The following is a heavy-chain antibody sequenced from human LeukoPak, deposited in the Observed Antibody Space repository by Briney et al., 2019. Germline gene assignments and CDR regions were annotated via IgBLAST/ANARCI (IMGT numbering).Heavy chain of an antibody. D-gene: IGHD1-26*01. J-gene: IGHJ3*02. CDR3: ARTRLLGDDAFDI. V-gene: IGHV3-30-3*01. Sequence: PGGSLRLSCAASGFTFSSYAMHWVRQAPGKGLEWVAVISYDGSNKYYADSVKGRFTISRDNSKDTLYLQMNSLRAEDTAVYYCARTRLLGDDAFDIWGQGTMVTVSS. CDR1: GFTFSSYA. CDR2: ISYDGSNK.